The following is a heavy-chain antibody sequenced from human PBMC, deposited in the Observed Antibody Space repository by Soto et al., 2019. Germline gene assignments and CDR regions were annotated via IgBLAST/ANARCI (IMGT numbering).Heavy chain of an antibody. CDR1: GFTFSSYA. Sequence: GGSLRLSCAASGFTFSSYAMSWVRQAPGKGLEWVSAISGSGGSTYYADSVKGRFTISRDNSKNTLYLQMNSLRAEDTAVYYCAKEGVSSWYAGHWFDPWGQGTLVTVSS. CDR2: ISGSGGST. CDR3: AKEGVSSWYAGHWFDP. D-gene: IGHD6-13*01. V-gene: IGHV3-23*01. J-gene: IGHJ5*02.